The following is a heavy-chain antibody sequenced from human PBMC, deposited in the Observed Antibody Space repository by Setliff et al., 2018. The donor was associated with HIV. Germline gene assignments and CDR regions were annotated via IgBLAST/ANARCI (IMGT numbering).Heavy chain of an antibody. CDR1: GFAFSSHQ. CDR3: ARGRPTGYFDC. V-gene: IGHV3-7*01. J-gene: IGHJ4*02. CDR2: IRQDGTDK. D-gene: IGHD1-1*01. Sequence: GGSLRLSCAASGFAFSSHQMSWVRQAPGKGLEWVAKIRQDGTDKYYVDSVKGRFTISRDNAKNSLYLQMNSLRAEDTAVYYCARGRPTGYFDCWGQGTLVTVSS.